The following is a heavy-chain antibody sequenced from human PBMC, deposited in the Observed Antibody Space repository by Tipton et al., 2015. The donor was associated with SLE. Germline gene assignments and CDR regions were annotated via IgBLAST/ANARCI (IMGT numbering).Heavy chain of an antibody. Sequence: TLSLTCTVSGGSISSHYWSWIRRPPGKALEWIAYINYSGSINYNPSLKSRVTMSVDTSKNQFSLRLSSVIAADTAVYFCARLGVNDDYFFDYWGQGSLVTVSS. D-gene: IGHD5/OR15-5a*01. CDR2: INYSGSI. CDR3: ARLGVNDDYFFDY. J-gene: IGHJ4*02. V-gene: IGHV4-59*11. CDR1: GGSISSHY.